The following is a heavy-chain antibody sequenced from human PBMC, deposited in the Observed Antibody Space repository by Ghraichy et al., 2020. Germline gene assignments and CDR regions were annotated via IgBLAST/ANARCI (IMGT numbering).Heavy chain of an antibody. V-gene: IGHV4-39*01. Sequence: SETLSLTCIASGGSISSSSYYWGWIRQPPGKGLEWIGSIYYSGSTYYNPSLKSRVTISVDTSKNQFSLKLSSVTAADTAVYYCARQYYYDTSGYYYGTGLVDYWGQGTLVTVSS. CDR2: IYYSGST. J-gene: IGHJ4*02. D-gene: IGHD3-22*01. CDR1: GGSISSSSYY. CDR3: ARQYYYDTSGYYYGTGLVDY.